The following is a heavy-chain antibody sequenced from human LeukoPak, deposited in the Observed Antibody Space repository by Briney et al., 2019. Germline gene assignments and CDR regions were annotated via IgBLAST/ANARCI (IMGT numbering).Heavy chain of an antibody. CDR1: GFTFSSYA. Sequence: GGSLRLSCAASGFTFSSYALSWVRQAPGKGLEWVSTISGSGGSTYYADSVKGRFTISRDNSKNTLNLQMNSLRAEDTAVYYCAKKVKVLLWFGGDFDYWGQGTLVTVSP. D-gene: IGHD3-10*01. CDR3: AKKVKVLLWFGGDFDY. V-gene: IGHV3-23*01. CDR2: ISGSGGST. J-gene: IGHJ4*02.